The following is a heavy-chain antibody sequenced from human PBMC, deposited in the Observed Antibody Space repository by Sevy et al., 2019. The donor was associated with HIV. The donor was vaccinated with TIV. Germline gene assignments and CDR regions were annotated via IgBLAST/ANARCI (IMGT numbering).Heavy chain of an antibody. Sequence: GGSLRLSCAASGFTFSSYSMNWVRQAPGKGLEWVSSISSSSSYIYYADSVKGRFTISRDNAKNSLYLQMNSLRAEDTAVYYCARDGQPTFAGGGYYYYGMDVWDQGTTVTVSS. CDR2: ISSSSSYI. J-gene: IGHJ6*02. D-gene: IGHD3-3*01. CDR3: ARDGQPTFAGGGYYYYGMDV. V-gene: IGHV3-21*01. CDR1: GFTFSSYS.